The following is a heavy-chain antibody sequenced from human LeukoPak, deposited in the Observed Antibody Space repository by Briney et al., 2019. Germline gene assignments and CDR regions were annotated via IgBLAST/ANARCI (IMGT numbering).Heavy chain of an antibody. CDR1: GFTFSSYG. CDR2: ISYDGSNK. V-gene: IGHV3-30*18. Sequence: PGGSLRLSCAASGFTFSSYGMHWVRQAPGKGLEWVAVISYDGSNKYYADSVKGRFTISRDNSKNTLYLQMNSLRAEDTAVYYCAKEGPITIFGVVIMRSWFDPWGQGTLVTVSS. J-gene: IGHJ5*02. D-gene: IGHD3-3*01. CDR3: AKEGPITIFGVVIMRSWFDP.